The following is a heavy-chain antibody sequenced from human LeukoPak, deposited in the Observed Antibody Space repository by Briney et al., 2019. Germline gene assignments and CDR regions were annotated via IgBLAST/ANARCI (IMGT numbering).Heavy chain of an antibody. CDR1: GFTFSSYS. V-gene: IGHV3-21*01. CDR2: ISSSSYI. CDR3: AREGSSSKFDY. D-gene: IGHD6-6*01. Sequence: GGSLRLSCAASGFTFSSYSMNWDRQAPGKGLEWVSSISSSSYIYYADSVKGRFTISRDNAKNSLYLQMNSLRAEDTAVYYCAREGSSSKFDYWGQGTLVTVSS. J-gene: IGHJ4*02.